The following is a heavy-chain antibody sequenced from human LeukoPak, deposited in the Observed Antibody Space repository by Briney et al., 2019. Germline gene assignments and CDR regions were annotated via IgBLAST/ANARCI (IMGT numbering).Heavy chain of an antibody. J-gene: IGHJ4*02. CDR1: GGSISSGGYS. CDR2: IYHSGST. CDR3: ARVRYYDSSGYYPSSYYFDY. D-gene: IGHD3-22*01. V-gene: IGHV4-30-2*01. Sequence: SETLSLTCAVSGGSISSGGYSWSWIRQPPGKGLEWIGYIYHSGSTYYNPSLKSRVTISVDRSKDQFSLKLSSVTAADTAVYYCARVRYYDSSGYYPSSYYFDYWGQGTLVTVSS.